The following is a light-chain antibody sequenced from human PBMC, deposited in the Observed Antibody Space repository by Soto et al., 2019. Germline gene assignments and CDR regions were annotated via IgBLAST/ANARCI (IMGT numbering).Light chain of an antibody. J-gene: IGLJ1*01. V-gene: IGLV1-40*01. CDR1: SSNIGSTYD. CDR3: QSYDDSLSVHYV. Sequence: QSVLTQPPSVSGAPGQRVTISCTGSSSNIGSTYDVQWYQQLPGTAPKLLIHGNTDRPSGVPDRFSGSKSVTSASLATTGLQVDDGADYYCQSYDDSLSVHYVCGSVTKLIVL. CDR2: GNT.